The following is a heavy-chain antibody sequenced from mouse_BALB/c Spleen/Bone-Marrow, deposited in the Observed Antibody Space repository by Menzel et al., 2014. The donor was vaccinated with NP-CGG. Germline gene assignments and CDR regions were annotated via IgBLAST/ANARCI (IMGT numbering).Heavy chain of an antibody. D-gene: IGHD3-1*01. CDR1: GFSLTTYG. V-gene: IGHV2-5*01. CDR2: IWKNGNT. CDR3: DKNRGNGYFDY. Sequence: QVQLKHSGPGLVQPSQSLSITCTVSGFSLTTYGVHWVRQSPGKGLEWLGVIWKNGNTDYNAPFMSRLSITKDNSKSQVFLKRSNVEAGDTAIGYCDKNRGNGYFDYWGQGTTLTVSS. J-gene: IGHJ2*01.